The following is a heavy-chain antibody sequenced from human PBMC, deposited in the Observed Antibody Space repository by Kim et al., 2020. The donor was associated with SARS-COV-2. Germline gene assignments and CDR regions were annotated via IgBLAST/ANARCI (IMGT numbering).Heavy chain of an antibody. V-gene: IGHV3-30*02. J-gene: IGHJ4*02. D-gene: IGHD1-7*01. CDR3: AKDEKTGTGTLLIDY. Sequence: DSVKGRFTISRDNSKNTLYLQMNSLSAEDTAVYYCAKDEKTGTGTLLIDYWGQGTLVTVSS.